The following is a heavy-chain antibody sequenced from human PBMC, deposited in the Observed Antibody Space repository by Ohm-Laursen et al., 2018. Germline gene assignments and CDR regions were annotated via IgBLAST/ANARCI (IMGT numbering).Heavy chain of an antibody. CDR2: NYHSGST. CDR3: ARAGYYDSSGYYYSISNWFDP. V-gene: IGHV4-38-2*01. D-gene: IGHD3-22*01. J-gene: IGHJ5*02. Sequence: SETLSLTCAVSGYSISSGYYWGWIRQPPGKGLEWIGSNYHSGSTYYNPSLKSRITISVDTSKNQFSLKLSSVTAADTAVYYCARAGYYDSSGYYYSISNWFDPWGQGTLVTVSS. CDR1: GYSISSGYY.